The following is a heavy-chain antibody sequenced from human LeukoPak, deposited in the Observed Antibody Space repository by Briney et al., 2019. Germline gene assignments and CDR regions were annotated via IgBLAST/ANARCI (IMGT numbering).Heavy chain of an antibody. CDR3: ARDRHYDSWSGFHYGMDV. J-gene: IGHJ6*02. Sequence: PSETLSLTCTVSGGSISSGGYYWSWIRQPPGTGLEWIGYIYYSGSTNYNPSLKSRVTISVDTSKNQFSLKLSSVTAADTAVYYCARDRHYDSWSGFHYGMDVWGQGTTVTVSS. D-gene: IGHD3-3*01. CDR1: GGSISSGGYY. CDR2: IYYSGST. V-gene: IGHV4-61*08.